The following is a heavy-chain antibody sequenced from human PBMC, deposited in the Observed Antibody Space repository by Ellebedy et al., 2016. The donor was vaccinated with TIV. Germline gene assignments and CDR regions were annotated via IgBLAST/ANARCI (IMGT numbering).Heavy chain of an antibody. V-gene: IGHV1-69*06. CDR1: GGTFSSYA. CDR2: IIPISGTT. CDR3: AREGREYNTPSQYFQH. D-gene: IGHD1-14*01. Sequence: AASVKVSCKASGGTFSSYAIGWVRQAPGHGLEWMGVIIPISGTTVYAQKFQGRVTITADKSTSTGYMELTSLGLEDTAVYYCAREGREYNTPSQYFQHWGQGTLVTVSS. J-gene: IGHJ1*01.